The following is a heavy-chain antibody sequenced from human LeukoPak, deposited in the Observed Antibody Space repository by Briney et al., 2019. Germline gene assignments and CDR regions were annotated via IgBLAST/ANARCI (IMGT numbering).Heavy chain of an antibody. J-gene: IGHJ4*02. V-gene: IGHV1-18*01. CDR3: ARDVNYAFDY. CDR2: ISANSGNT. D-gene: IGHD3-16*01. CDR1: GYSFRRNG. Sequence: GASVKVSCKSSGYSFRRNGISWVRQAPGQGLEWMAWISANSGNTKYAQNFQDRVTLTTDTSTSTAYMELRSLRSDDTAVYYCARDVNYAFDYWGQGTLVTVSS.